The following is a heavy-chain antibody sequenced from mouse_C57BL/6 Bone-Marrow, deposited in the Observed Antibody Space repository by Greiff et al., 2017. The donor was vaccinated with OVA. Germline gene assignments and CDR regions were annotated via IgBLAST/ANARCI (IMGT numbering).Heavy chain of an antibody. CDR1: GFTFSDFY. CDR2: SRNKANDYTT. V-gene: IGHV7-1*01. Sequence: EVKLMESGGGLVQSGRSLRLSCATSGFTFSDFYMEWVRQAPGKGLEWIAASRNKANDYTTEYSASMKGRFIVSRDTSQSILYLQMNALRAEDTAIYYCARDDYYWYFDVWGTGTTVTVSS. CDR3: ARDDYYWYFDV. J-gene: IGHJ1*03.